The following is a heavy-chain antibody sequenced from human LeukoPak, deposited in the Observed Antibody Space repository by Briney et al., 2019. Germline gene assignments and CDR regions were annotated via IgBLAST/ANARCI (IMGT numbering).Heavy chain of an antibody. Sequence: ASVNVSCKASGYTFTVYYMHWVRQAPGQGLEWVGWINPNSGGTNYAQKFQGWVTMTRDTSISTAYMELSRLRSDDAAVYYCARATLGYCSGGSCGAFDIWGQGTMVTVSS. CDR3: ARATLGYCSGGSCGAFDI. V-gene: IGHV1-2*04. D-gene: IGHD2-15*01. CDR2: INPNSGGT. J-gene: IGHJ3*02. CDR1: GYTFTVYY.